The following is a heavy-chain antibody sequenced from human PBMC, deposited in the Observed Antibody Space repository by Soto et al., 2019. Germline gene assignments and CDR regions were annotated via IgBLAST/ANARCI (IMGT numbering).Heavy chain of an antibody. J-gene: IGHJ4*02. CDR2: IYWDDNK. Sequence: SCPTLVNPTQTLTLTCTFSGFSLTTSGVHVGWIRQPPGKALEWLALIYWDDNKRYSPSLKSRLTITKDTSKNQVVLTMTNMGPVDTATHYCAHGSVGFFDYWGQGTLVTVSS. CDR3: AHGSVGFFDY. V-gene: IGHV2-5*02. CDR1: GFSLTTSGVH. D-gene: IGHD2-15*01.